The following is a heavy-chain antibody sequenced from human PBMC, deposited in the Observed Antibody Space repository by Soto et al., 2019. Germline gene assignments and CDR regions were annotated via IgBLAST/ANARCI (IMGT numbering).Heavy chain of an antibody. V-gene: IGHV4-59*01. Sequence: QVQLQESGPGLVKPSETLSLTCTVSGGSISSYYWSWIRQPPGKGLEWIGYIYYSGSTNYNPSLKSRVTISVDTSKNPXSLKLISVTAADTAVYYCAREGVSSSWYNYYGMDVWGQGTTVTVSS. J-gene: IGHJ6*02. CDR2: IYYSGST. D-gene: IGHD6-13*01. CDR3: AREGVSSSWYNYYGMDV. CDR1: GGSISSYY.